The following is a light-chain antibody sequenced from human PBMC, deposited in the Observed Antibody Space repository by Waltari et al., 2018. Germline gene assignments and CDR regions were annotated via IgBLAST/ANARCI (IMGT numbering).Light chain of an antibody. J-gene: IGLJ3*02. CDR2: VNSDGSP. CDR3: QTGGHGTWV. V-gene: IGLV4-69*01. CDR1: SGHSSNV. Sequence: QLVLTQSPSASASLGASVKLTCTLSSGHSSNVIAWLQQQPEKGPRYLMKVNSDGSPSKGDKIPDRFSCSSSGAEHYLTISSLQSEDEADYYCQTGGHGTWVFGGGTKLTVL.